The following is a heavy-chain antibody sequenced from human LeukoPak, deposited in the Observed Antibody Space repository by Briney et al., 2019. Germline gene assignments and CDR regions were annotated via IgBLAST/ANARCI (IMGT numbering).Heavy chain of an antibody. V-gene: IGHV3-13*01. Sequence: PGGSLRLSCAPSGLTFSSYDIHWVRQATGKGLKWLSGIGTAGEIYYPGSVKGRFTISRENAKNSLYLQMNSLRAGDTAVYYCARAAYSSTWYSRYFDLWGRGTLVTVSS. CDR2: IGTAGEI. J-gene: IGHJ2*01. D-gene: IGHD6-13*01. CDR3: ARAAYSSTWYSRYFDL. CDR1: GLTFSSYD.